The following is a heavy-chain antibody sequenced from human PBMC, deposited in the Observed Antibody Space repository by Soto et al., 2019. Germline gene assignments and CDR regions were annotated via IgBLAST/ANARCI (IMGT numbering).Heavy chain of an antibody. Sequence: GSLRLSCAASGFTFSSYGMHWVRQAPGKGLEWVAVIWYDGSNKYYADSVKGRFTISRDNSKNTLYLQMNSLRAEDTAVYYCARDWGPVGLENYYYGMDVWGQGTTVTVSS. J-gene: IGHJ6*02. V-gene: IGHV3-33*01. CDR1: GFTFSSYG. D-gene: IGHD3-16*01. CDR2: IWYDGSNK. CDR3: ARDWGPVGLENYYYGMDV.